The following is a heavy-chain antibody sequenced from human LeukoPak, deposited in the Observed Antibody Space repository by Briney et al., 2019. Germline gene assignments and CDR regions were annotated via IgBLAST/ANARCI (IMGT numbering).Heavy chain of an antibody. J-gene: IGHJ3*02. D-gene: IGHD3-10*01. CDR1: GVSISSGSNY. V-gene: IGHV4-39*07. CDR2: IYSRGNT. Sequence: SETLSLTCSVSGVSISSGSNYWGWIRQPPGKTLEWIGRIYSRGNTYYNPSLKSRVIILIDTAKNHFSLNLSSVTAADTAVYYCARSDGYGLVGIWGQGTMVTVSS. CDR3: ARSDGYGLVGI.